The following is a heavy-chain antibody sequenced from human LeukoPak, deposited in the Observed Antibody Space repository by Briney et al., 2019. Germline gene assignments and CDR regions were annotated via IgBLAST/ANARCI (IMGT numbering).Heavy chain of an antibody. V-gene: IGHV3-23*01. CDR2: ISGSGGST. Sequence: PGGSLRLSCAASGFTFSSYAMSWVRQATGKGLEWVSAISGSGGSTYYADSVKGRFTISRDNSKNTLYLQMNSLRAEDTAVYYCAKAHPYSSGWYAYYYYGMDVWGQGTTVIVSS. CDR3: AKAHPYSSGWYAYYYYGMDV. J-gene: IGHJ6*02. CDR1: GFTFSSYA. D-gene: IGHD6-19*01.